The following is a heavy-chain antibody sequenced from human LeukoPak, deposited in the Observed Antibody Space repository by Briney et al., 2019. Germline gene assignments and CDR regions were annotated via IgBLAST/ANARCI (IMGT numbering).Heavy chain of an antibody. CDR1: GVSISTYY. D-gene: IGHD1-26*01. V-gene: IGHV4-59*01. CDR2: FSYSGST. CDR3: ARMYSGTSYYFDY. Sequence: SEAPSLTCSVSGVSISTYYWIWIRQPPAKGLEWMGFFSYSGSTKYNPSLKSRVTMSVDTSKNQFSLKLSSVTAADTAVYYCARMYSGTSYYFDYWGQGTLVTVSS. J-gene: IGHJ4*02.